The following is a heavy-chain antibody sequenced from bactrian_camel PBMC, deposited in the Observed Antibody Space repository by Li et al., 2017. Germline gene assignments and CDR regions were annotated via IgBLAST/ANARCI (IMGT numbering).Heavy chain of an antibody. Sequence: HVQLVESGGGLVQPGGSLSPSCAVSGFTSSTYVMYWVRQAPGKGLEWVASISNQDKYTYYRDAVKGRFTISQDNAKNTLYLLMNSLEVEDTAMYYCAADFYNLQLARSYNYWGQGTQVTVS. CDR1: GFTSSTYV. J-gene: IGHJ4*01. CDR3: AADFYNLQLARSYNY. D-gene: IGHD7*01. V-gene: IGHV3-2*01. CDR2: ISNQDKYT.